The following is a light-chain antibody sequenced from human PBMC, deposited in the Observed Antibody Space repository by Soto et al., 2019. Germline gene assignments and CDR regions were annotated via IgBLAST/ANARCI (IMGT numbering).Light chain of an antibody. CDR2: DNN. V-gene: IGLV1-51*01. CDR3: GTWDSSLSGGV. Sequence: QSVLTQPPSVSAAPGQKVTISCSGASSNIGNNYVSWYQQLTGTAPKLLIYDNNQRPSGIPDRFSGSKSGTSATLGITGLQTGDEADYYCGTWDSSLSGGVFGGGTKLTVL. J-gene: IGLJ3*02. CDR1: SSNIGNNY.